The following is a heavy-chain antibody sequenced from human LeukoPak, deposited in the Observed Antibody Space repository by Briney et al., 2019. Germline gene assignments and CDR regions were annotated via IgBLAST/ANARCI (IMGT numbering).Heavy chain of an antibody. J-gene: IGHJ4*02. D-gene: IGHD4-17*01. CDR3: ASSARGMTTVMFDY. CDR2: IYTSGST. V-gene: IGHV4-4*07. CDR1: GGSISSYY. Sequence: SETLSLTCTVSGGSISSYYWSWIRQPAGKGLEWIGRIYTSGSTNYNPSLKSRVTMSVDTSKNQFSLKLSSVAAADTAVYYCASSARGMTTVMFDYWGQGTLVTVSS.